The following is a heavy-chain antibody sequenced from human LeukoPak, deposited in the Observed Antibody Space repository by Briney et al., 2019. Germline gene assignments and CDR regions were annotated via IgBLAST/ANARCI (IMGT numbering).Heavy chain of an antibody. CDR3: AKAPRKTVAGLSGSDF. CDR1: GFTFSSYA. CDR2: ITNTGLST. J-gene: IGHJ4*02. V-gene: IGHV3-23*01. Sequence: GGSLRLSCAASGFTFSSYAMSWVRQAPGKGREWVSAITNTGLSTYYADSVKGRFTISRDNSKNTLYVQMNSLRAEDTAVYFCAKAPRKTVAGLSGSDFWGQGTRVTVSS. D-gene: IGHD6-19*01.